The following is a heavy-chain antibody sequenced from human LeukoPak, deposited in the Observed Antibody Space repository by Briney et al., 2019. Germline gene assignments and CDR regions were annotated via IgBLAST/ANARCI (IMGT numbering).Heavy chain of an antibody. V-gene: IGHV4-59*06. J-gene: IGHJ4*02. CDR3: ARVTTVTTSFHFDY. D-gene: IGHD4-17*01. CDR1: GGSISSYY. CDR2: IYYSGST. Sequence: SETLSLTCTVSGGSISSYYWSWIRQPAGKGLEWIGYIYYSGSTYYHPSLKSRVTISLDTSKNQFSLKLSSVTAADTAVYYCARVTTVTTSFHFDYWGQGTLVIVSS.